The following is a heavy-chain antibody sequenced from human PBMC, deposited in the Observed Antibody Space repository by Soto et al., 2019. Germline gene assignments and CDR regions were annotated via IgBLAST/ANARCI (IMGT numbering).Heavy chain of an antibody. CDR2: ISSSSSYI. Sequence: GGSLRLSCAASGFTFSSYSMNWVRQAPGKGLEWVSSISSSSSYIYYADSVKGRFTISRENAKNSLYLEMNSMRAEDTAVYYCARERGVAGTGADYWGQGTLVTVSS. V-gene: IGHV3-21*01. D-gene: IGHD6-19*01. CDR3: ARERGVAGTGADY. CDR1: GFTFSSYS. J-gene: IGHJ4*02.